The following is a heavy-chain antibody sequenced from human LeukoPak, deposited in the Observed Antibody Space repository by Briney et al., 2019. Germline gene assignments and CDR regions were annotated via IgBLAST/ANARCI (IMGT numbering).Heavy chain of an antibody. Sequence: PSETLSLTCAVYGVSFSGYYWSWIRQPPGKGLEWIGEINHSGSTNYNPSLKSRVTISVDTSKNQFSLKLSSVTAADTAVYYCASYWGGYCSSTSCYRECFDYWGQGTLVTVSS. V-gene: IGHV4-34*01. J-gene: IGHJ4*02. CDR1: GVSFSGYY. CDR3: ASYWGGYCSSTSCYRECFDY. CDR2: INHSGST. D-gene: IGHD2-2*01.